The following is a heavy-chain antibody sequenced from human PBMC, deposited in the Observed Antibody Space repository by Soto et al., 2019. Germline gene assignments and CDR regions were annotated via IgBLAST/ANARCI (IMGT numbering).Heavy chain of an antibody. J-gene: IGHJ4*02. CDR2: INAGNGNT. Sequence: VASVKVSCKASGYTFTSYAMHWVRQAPGQRLEWMGWINAGNGNTKYSQKFQGRVTITRDTSASTAYMELSSLRSEDTAVYYCARDQGAAVAGYYYFDYWGQGTLVTVSS. CDR1: GYTFTSYA. CDR3: ARDQGAAVAGYYYFDY. V-gene: IGHV1-3*01. D-gene: IGHD6-19*01.